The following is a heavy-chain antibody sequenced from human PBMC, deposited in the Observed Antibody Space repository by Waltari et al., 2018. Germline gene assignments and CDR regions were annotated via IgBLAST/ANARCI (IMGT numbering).Heavy chain of an antibody. CDR2: INGDGSGT. D-gene: IGHD6-13*01. Sequence: EVQLVESGGGLIQPGGSLRLSCAASGFTFTTYWMHWVRQVPGKVLVWVSRINGDGSGTMYADSVKGRFTISRDNAKNTFYLQMNSLRVEDTAVYYCARDGAGDIDLDNWGQGTLVTVSS. CDR3: ARDGAGDIDLDN. CDR1: GFTFTTYW. V-gene: IGHV3-74*03. J-gene: IGHJ4*02.